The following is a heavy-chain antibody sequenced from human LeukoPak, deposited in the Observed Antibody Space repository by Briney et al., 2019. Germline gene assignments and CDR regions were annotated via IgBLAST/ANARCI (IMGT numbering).Heavy chain of an antibody. D-gene: IGHD2-2*01. J-gene: IGHJ4*02. CDR3: VRGDLVIVPAATDS. CDR1: GFTFSTYS. Sequence: GGSLRLSCAASGFTFSTYSMNWVRQAPGKGLEWVSSISTSSSYIYYADSVKGRFTISRDNAKNSLYLQLNSLRAEDTAVYYCVRGDLVIVPAATDSWGQGTLVTVSS. V-gene: IGHV3-21*01. CDR2: ISTSSSYI.